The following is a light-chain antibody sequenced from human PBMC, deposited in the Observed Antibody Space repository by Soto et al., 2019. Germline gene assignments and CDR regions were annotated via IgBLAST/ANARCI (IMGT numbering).Light chain of an antibody. J-gene: IGKJ2*01. CDR3: QQGHNGPLT. CDR1: QSISSE. Sequence: EIVMTQSPATLSVSPGDRATLSCRASQSISSELAWYHQRPGQPPRLLIYGASTTATGVPDICAGSGSGSDFPLTISGQPYEDFAFYYCQQGHNGPLTFGQGTRLEI. V-gene: IGKV3-15*01. CDR2: GAS.